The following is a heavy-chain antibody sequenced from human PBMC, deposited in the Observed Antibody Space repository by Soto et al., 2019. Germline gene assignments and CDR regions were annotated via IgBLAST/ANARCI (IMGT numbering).Heavy chain of an antibody. CDR2: IYYSGSA. CDR1: GGSISRGDFY. Sequence: HVQLQESGPGLVKASQTLSLTCTVSGGSISRGDFYWSWIRQPPGRGLEWIGYIYYSGSAYYNPSLKSRVIISLDASKNQFSLKLSSVTAADTAVYYCARGPGGNSGYYLGYWGQGTLVPVSS. J-gene: IGHJ4*02. D-gene: IGHD3-22*01. V-gene: IGHV4-30-4*01. CDR3: ARGPGGNSGYYLGY.